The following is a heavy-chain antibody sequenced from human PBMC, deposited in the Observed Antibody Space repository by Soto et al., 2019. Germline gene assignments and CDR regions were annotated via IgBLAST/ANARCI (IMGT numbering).Heavy chain of an antibody. CDR3: AKTTMLGYCSGGSCSKRCDY. CDR2: ISGSGGST. CDR1: GFTFSSNA. V-gene: IGHV3-23*01. D-gene: IGHD2-15*01. J-gene: IGHJ4*02. Sequence: EVQLLESGGGLVQPGGSLRLSCAASGFTFSSNAMSWVRQAPGKGLEWVSSISGSGGSTYYADSVKGRFTISSDNSKNTLYLQMTSLRAEDTAVYYCAKTTMLGYCSGGSCSKRCDYWGQGTLVTVSS.